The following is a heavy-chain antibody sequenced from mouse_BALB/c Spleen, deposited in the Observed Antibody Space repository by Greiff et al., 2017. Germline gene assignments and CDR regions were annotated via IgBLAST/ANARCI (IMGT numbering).Heavy chain of an antibody. CDR2: IWSGGST. V-gene: IGHV2-2*02. CDR1: GFSLTSYG. CDR3: AGYGLDY. J-gene: IGHJ2*01. D-gene: IGHD1-2*01. Sequence: VQLQQSGPGLVQPSQSLSITCTASGFSLTSYGVHWVRQSPGKGLEWLGVIWSGGSTDYNAACISRLSISKDNSKSQVFFKMNSLQANDTAIYYCAGYGLDYWGQGTTLTVSS.